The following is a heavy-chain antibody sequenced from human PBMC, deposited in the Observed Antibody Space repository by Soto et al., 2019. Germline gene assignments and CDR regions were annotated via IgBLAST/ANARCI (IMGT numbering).Heavy chain of an antibody. Sequence: QITLKESGPTLVKPTQTLTLTGTFSGFSLSTSAVGVGWIRQPPGKALEWLALINGYVDKRYSPSLKSRLTITKDTSKNQVVLTMTNMGPVDTATYSCAHTRQTAAINMVRGPSEERYYIYVMDVWGQGATVTVSS. CDR2: INGYVDK. V-gene: IGHV2-5*01. CDR1: GFSLSTSAVG. D-gene: IGHD3-10*01. J-gene: IGHJ6*02. CDR3: AHTRQTAAINMVRGPSEERYYIYVMDV.